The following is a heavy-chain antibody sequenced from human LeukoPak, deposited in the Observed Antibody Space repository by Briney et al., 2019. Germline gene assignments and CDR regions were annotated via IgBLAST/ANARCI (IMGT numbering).Heavy chain of an antibody. CDR1: GFTFSDYS. Sequence: GGSLRLSCAASGFTFSDYSMNWVRQAPGKGLEWVAYISSSRSTIYYADSVKGRFTISRDNAKNSLHLQMNSLRAEDTAVYYCAERFDYWGQGTLVTVSS. V-gene: IGHV3-48*01. J-gene: IGHJ4*02. CDR3: AERFDY. D-gene: IGHD6-25*01. CDR2: ISSSRSTI.